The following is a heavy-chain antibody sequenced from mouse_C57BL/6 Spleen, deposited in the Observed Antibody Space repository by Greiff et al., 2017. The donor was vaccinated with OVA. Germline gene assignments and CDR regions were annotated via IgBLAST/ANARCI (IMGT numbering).Heavy chain of an antibody. V-gene: IGHV1-64*01. Sequence: VQLQQPGAELVKPGASVKLSCKASGYTFTSYWMHWVKQRPGQGLEWIGMIHPNSGSTNYNEKFKSKATLTVDKSSSTAYMQLSSLTSEDAAVYYCARYGSSSYYFDYWGQGTTLTVSS. CDR1: GYTFTSYW. CDR2: IHPNSGST. CDR3: ARYGSSSYYFDY. D-gene: IGHD1-1*01. J-gene: IGHJ2*01.